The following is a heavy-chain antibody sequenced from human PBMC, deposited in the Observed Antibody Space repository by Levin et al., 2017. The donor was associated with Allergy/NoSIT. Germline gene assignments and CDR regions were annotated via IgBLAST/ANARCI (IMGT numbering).Heavy chain of an antibody. D-gene: IGHD1/OR15-1a*01. CDR3: AKKQTGTSGFSFDV. V-gene: IGHV3-23*01. CDR1: GFTFSDYA. CDR2: ITGGGFNT. Sequence: GESLKISCAASGFTFSDYAMTWVRQAPGKGLEWVSVITGGGFNTYYGDSVKGRFTVSRDNSKNTLYLELNSLRAEDTAVYYCAKKQTGTSGFSFDVWGQGTMVTVSS. J-gene: IGHJ3*01.